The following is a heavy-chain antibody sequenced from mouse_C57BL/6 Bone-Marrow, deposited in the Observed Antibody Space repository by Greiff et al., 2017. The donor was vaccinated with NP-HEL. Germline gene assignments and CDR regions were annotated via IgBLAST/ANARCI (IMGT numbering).Heavy chain of an antibody. J-gene: IGHJ4*01. D-gene: IGHD2-5*01. V-gene: IGHV7-4*01. Sequence: EVQRVESGGGLVQPGASLRLSCAASGFTFTDYYMSWVRQPPGKAPEWLALIRNKANGYTTEYTASVKGRFTISRDNSQNILYLQMNTLRAEDSATYYCVKAVHYSNYEGYAMDYWGQGTSVTVSS. CDR3: VKAVHYSNYEGYAMDY. CDR2: IRNKANGYTT. CDR1: GFTFTDYY.